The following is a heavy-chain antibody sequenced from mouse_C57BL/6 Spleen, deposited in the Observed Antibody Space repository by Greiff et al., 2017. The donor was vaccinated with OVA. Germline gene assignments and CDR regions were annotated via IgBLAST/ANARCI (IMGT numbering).Heavy chain of an antibody. CDR1: GYTFTEYT. J-gene: IGHJ4*01. CDR3: ARHEDPDYYGSSYDYAMDY. CDR2: FYPGSGSI. Sequence: QVQLQQSGAELVKPGASVKLSCKASGYTFTEYTIHWVKQRSGQGLEWIGWFYPGSGSIKYNEKFKDKATLTADKSSSTVYMELSRLTSEDSAVYYGARHEDPDYYGSSYDYAMDYWGQGTSVTVSS. D-gene: IGHD1-1*01. V-gene: IGHV1-62-2*01.